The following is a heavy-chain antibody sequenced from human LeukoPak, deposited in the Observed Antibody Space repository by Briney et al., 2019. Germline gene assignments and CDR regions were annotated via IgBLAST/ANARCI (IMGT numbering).Heavy chain of an antibody. D-gene: IGHD3-22*01. Sequence: PSETLSLTCTVSGGSLSSGDYYWSWIRQPPGKGLEWIAYMYYSGSTYYNPSLKSRVTMSADTSKNQLSLKLSSVTAADTAVYYCARPYYYDSRIDPWGQGILVTVSS. V-gene: IGHV4-30-4*01. CDR1: GGSLSSGDYY. CDR2: MYYSGST. J-gene: IGHJ5*02. CDR3: ARPYYYDSRIDP.